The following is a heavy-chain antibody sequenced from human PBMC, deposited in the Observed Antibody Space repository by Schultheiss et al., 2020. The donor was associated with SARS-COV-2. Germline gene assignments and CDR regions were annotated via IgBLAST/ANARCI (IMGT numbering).Heavy chain of an antibody. CDR1: GGTFSSYA. CDR2: IIPILGIA. Sequence: KISCKASGGTFSSYAISWVRQAPGQGLEWMGRIIPILGIANYAQKFQGRVTITADKSTSTAYMELSSLRSEDTAVYYCASSGKGSSGWYGAFDIWGQGTMVTVSS. CDR3: ASSGKGSSGWYGAFDI. J-gene: IGHJ3*02. D-gene: IGHD6-19*01. V-gene: IGHV1-69*04.